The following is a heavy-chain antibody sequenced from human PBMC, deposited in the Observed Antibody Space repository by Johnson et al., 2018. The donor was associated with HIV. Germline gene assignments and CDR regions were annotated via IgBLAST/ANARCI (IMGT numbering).Heavy chain of an antibody. J-gene: IGHJ3*02. Sequence: VQLVESGGGLVQPGRSLRLSCAASGFTFDDYAMHWVRQATGKGLEWVSAIGTAGDTYYPGSVKGRFTIPRDNSKNTLYLQMNSLRAEDTAVYYCAWSGCSGGSCYDVYDAFDIWGQGTMVTVSS. CDR1: GFTFDDYA. V-gene: IGHV3-13*01. CDR2: IGTAGDT. D-gene: IGHD2-15*01. CDR3: AWSGCSGGSCYDVYDAFDI.